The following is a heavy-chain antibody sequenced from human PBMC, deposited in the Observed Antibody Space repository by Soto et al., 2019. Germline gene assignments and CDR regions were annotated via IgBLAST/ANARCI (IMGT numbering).Heavy chain of an antibody. CDR1: GYSFTSYW. V-gene: IGHV5-10-1*01. CDR2: IDPSDSYI. CDR3: ASCPQEYSSSWNDY. D-gene: IGHD6-6*01. Sequence: PGESLKISCKGSGYSFTSYWISWVRQMPGKGLEWMGRIDPSDSYINYSPSFQGHVTISADKSISTAYLQWSSLKASDTAMYYCASCPQEYSSSWNDYWGQGTLVTVSS. J-gene: IGHJ4*02.